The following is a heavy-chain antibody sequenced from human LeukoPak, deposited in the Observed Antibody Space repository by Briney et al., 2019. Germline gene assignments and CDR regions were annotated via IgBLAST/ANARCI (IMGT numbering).Heavy chain of an antibody. CDR2: INPNSGGT. Sequence: ASVKVSCKASGYTFTGYYMHWVRQAPGQGLEWMGWINPNSGGTNYAQKFQGRVTMTRDTSISTAYMELSSLRSEDTAVYYCARVSTSRRAFDIWGQGTMVTVSS. J-gene: IGHJ3*02. V-gene: IGHV1-2*02. CDR3: ARVSTSRRAFDI. CDR1: GYTFTGYY.